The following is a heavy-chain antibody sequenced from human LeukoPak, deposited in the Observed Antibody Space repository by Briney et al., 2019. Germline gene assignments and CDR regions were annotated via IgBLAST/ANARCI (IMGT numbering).Heavy chain of an antibody. CDR1: GVSISSYY. CDR2: IYYSGST. CDR3: ARDRSEFDY. V-gene: IGHV4-59*01. Sequence: KPSETLSLTCTVSGVSISSYYWSWIRQPPGKGLEWIGYIYYSGSTNYNPSLKSRVTISVDTSKNQFSLKLSSVTAADTAVYYCARDRSEFDYWGQGTLVTVSS. J-gene: IGHJ4*02.